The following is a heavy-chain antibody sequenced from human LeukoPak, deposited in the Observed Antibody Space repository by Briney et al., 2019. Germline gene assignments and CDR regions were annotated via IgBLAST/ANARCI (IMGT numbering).Heavy chain of an antibody. CDR3: ARDCIGCHGFDY. V-gene: IGHV1-18*01. CDR2: VSAYADNT. J-gene: IGHJ4*02. Sequence: ASVKVSCKASGYTFINYGITWVRQAPGQGLEWMGWVSAYADNTNYVQKFQGRVSMTTDTSTNTAYMELRSLIPDDTAVYYCARDCIGCHGFDYWGQGTLVTVSS. CDR1: GYTFINYG. D-gene: IGHD2-15*01.